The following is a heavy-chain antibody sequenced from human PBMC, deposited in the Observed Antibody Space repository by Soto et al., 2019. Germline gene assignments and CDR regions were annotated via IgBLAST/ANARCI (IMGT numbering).Heavy chain of an antibody. CDR3: ARALYYYDNSGLAY. Sequence: QVRLEQSGPEVKKTGASVKVSCKASGYTFTSYGISWVRQAPGQGLGWMGWINIYSGDANYAQSFQDRVTMTRDTSTNTVYMEMRTLRSDDTAVYYCARALYYYDNSGLAYWGQGTLVTVSS. CDR2: INIYSGDA. J-gene: IGHJ4*02. D-gene: IGHD3-22*01. CDR1: GYTFTSYG. V-gene: IGHV1-18*01.